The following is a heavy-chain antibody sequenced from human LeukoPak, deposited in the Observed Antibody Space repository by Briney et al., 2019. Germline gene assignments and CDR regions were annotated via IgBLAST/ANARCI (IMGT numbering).Heavy chain of an antibody. D-gene: IGHD1-26*01. V-gene: IGHV5-10-1*01. CDR1: GYSFTSYW. CDR2: IDPSDSYT. J-gene: IGHJ5*02. Sequence: GESLKISCKGSGYSFTSYWISWVRQVPGKGLEWMGRIDPSDSYTNYSPSFQGHVTISADKSISTAYLQWSSLKASDTAMYYCARRRYSGSYRFDPWGQGTLVTVSS. CDR3: ARRRYSGSYRFDP.